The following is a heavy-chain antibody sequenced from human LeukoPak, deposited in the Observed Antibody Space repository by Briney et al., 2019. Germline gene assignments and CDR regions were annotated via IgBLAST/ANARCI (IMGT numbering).Heavy chain of an antibody. CDR1: GFTFSTYN. Sequence: GGSLRLSCAASGFTFSTYNMNWVRQAPGKGLEWGSYISSSSRTIFYADSLKGRFTISRDNAKNSLYLQMNSLRAEDTAVYYCARAGGSSSWDPFDYWGQGTLVTVSS. CDR2: ISSSSRTI. D-gene: IGHD6-13*01. J-gene: IGHJ4*02. CDR3: ARAGGSSSWDPFDY. V-gene: IGHV3-48*01.